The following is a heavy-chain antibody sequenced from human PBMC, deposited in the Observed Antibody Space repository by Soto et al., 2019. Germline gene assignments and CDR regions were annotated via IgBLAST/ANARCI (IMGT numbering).Heavy chain of an antibody. V-gene: IGHV3-7*01. CDR3: ARDPRNGAIDY. D-gene: IGHD2-8*01. CDR1: GLNFGASW. J-gene: IGHJ4*02. CDR2: IRQDGGEK. Sequence: EVQLVETGGGLVQPGGSLRLSCAVSGLNFGASWMAWVRQAPGKGLEWVADIRQDGGEKNYVDSVKGRVTISRDNAENSVYLQMSYLTAEDTAVYYCARDPRNGAIDYWGLGTLVTVSS.